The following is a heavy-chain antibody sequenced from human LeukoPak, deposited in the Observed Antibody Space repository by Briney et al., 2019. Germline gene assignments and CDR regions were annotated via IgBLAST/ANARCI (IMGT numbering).Heavy chain of an antibody. D-gene: IGHD3-3*01. CDR2: ISYDGSNK. Sequence: GGSLRLSCTTSGFTFGTHTMHWFRQAPGKGLEWVAVISYDGSNKYYADSVKGRFTISRDNSKNALYLQMNSLRAEDTAVYYCARDWTIFGVGIADYWGQGTLVTVSS. J-gene: IGHJ4*02. V-gene: IGHV3-30*04. CDR3: ARDWTIFGVGIADY. CDR1: GFTFGTHT.